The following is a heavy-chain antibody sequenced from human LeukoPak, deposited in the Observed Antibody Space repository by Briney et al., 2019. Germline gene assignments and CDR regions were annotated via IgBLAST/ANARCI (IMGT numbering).Heavy chain of an antibody. CDR1: GFTFSSYA. CDR3: ARDQELRFLEWLYSHYYYYGMDV. D-gene: IGHD3-3*01. J-gene: IGHJ6*02. Sequence: PGRSLRLSCAASGFTFSSYAMHWVRQAPGKGLEWVAVISYDGSNKYYADSVKGRFTISRDNSKNTLYLQMNSLRAEDTAVYYCARDQELRFLEWLYSHYYYYGMDVWGQGTTVTVSS. V-gene: IGHV3-30-3*01. CDR2: ISYDGSNK.